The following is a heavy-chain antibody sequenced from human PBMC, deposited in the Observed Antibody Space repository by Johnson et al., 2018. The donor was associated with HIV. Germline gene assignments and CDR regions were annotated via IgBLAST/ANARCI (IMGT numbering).Heavy chain of an antibody. Sequence: HVQLVESGGGVVQPGRSLRLSCAASGFTFSSYAMHWVRQAPGKGLEWVAVISFDGSKEYYADSVKGRFTISRDNAKNSLYLQMNSLRADDTAVYYCARGGSDVFDIWGRGTMVTVSS. J-gene: IGHJ3*02. V-gene: IGHV3-30-3*01. CDR3: ARGGSDVFDI. CDR2: ISFDGSKE. D-gene: IGHD3-16*01. CDR1: GFTFSSYA.